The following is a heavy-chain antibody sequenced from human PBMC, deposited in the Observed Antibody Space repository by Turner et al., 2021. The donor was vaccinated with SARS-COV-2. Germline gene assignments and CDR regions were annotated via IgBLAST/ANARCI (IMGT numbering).Heavy chain of an antibody. Sequence: QVQLQESGPGLVKPSQTLSLTCTVSGGSISSGGYYWSWIRQHPGKGLGWIGYIYYSGSTYYNPSLKSRVTISVDTSKNQFSLKLSSVTAADTAVYYCPRARTSGTNYPGDFDYWGQGTLVTVSS. CDR3: PRARTSGTNYPGDFDY. V-gene: IGHV4-31*03. CDR2: IYYSGST. D-gene: IGHD1-1*01. J-gene: IGHJ4*02. CDR1: GGSISSGGYY.